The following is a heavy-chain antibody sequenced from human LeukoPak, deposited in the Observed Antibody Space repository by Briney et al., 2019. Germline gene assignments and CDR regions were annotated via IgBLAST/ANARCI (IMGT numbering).Heavy chain of an antibody. J-gene: IGHJ5*02. V-gene: IGHV1-18*01. Sequence: GASVKVSCKASGYTFTKFDVSWVRQAPGQGLEWVGWIGAYDGNTEYAQNFQGRVTMTTDTSTSTAYMDLRSLRSDDTAVYYCARDKVIASAGTPNWFDPWGQGTLVTVSS. D-gene: IGHD6-13*01. CDR3: ARDKVIASAGTPNWFDP. CDR2: IGAYDGNT. CDR1: GYTFTKFD.